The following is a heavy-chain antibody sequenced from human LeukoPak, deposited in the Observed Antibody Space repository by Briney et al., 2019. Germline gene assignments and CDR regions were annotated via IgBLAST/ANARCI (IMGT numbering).Heavy chain of an antibody. CDR2: IHYSGIT. Sequence: PSEILSLTCTVSGGSIGGYYWSWIRQPPGKGLEWIGFIHYSGITNYNPSLKSRVTISLDMSKNQFSLRLTSVTTADTAVYYCAKRPVVATFDYWGQGTLVTVSS. V-gene: IGHV4-59*01. CDR1: GGSIGGYY. D-gene: IGHD2-15*01. CDR3: AKRPVVATFDY. J-gene: IGHJ4*02.